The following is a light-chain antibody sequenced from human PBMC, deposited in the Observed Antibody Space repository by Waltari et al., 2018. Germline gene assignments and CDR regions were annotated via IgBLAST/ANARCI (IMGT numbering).Light chain of an antibody. CDR3: QQSYSTPRT. J-gene: IGKJ1*01. CDR1: QSMSSY. CDR2: AAS. V-gene: IGKV1-39*01. Sequence: DIPMTQSPSSLSASVGDRVTITCRASQSMSSYLNWYQQKPGKAPKLLIYAASSLQSGGPSRFSGSGSGTDFTLTISSLQPEDFATYYCQQSYSTPRTFGQGTKVEIK.